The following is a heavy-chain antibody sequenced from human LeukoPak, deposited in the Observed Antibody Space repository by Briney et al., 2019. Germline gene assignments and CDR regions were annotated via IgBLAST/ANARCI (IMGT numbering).Heavy chain of an antibody. V-gene: IGHV3-33*01. D-gene: IGHD3-10*01. Sequence: PGRSLRLSCAASGFTFSSYGMHWVRQAPGKGLEWVAVIWYGGSNKYYADSVKGRFTISRDNSKNTLYLQMNSLRAEDTAVYYCARDQYYGSGSYYFWGQGTLVTVSS. CDR3: ARDQYYGSGSYYF. J-gene: IGHJ4*02. CDR2: IWYGGSNK. CDR1: GFTFSSYG.